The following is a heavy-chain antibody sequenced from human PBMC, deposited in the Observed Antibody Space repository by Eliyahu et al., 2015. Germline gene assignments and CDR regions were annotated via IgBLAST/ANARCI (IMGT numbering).Heavy chain of an antibody. V-gene: IGHV3-33*01. Sequence: QVQLVESGGGVVQPGRSXRLSCAASGFXFSXYGMHWVRQAPGKGLEGVALIWHDGSNKYYAEXVKGRFTISRDNSKNTLYLQMNSLRAEDTAVFYCARGGYYESTGYHDTFSIWGQGTKVTVSS. CDR1: GFXFSXYG. CDR2: IWHDGSNK. D-gene: IGHD3-22*01. CDR3: ARGGYYESTGYHDTFSI. J-gene: IGHJ3*02.